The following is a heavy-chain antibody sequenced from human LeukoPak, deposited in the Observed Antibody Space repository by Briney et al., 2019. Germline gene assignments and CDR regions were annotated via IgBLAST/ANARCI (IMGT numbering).Heavy chain of an antibody. D-gene: IGHD3-9*01. Sequence: GGSLRLSCAASGFTFSDYYMSWIRQAPGKGLEWVSAISGSGGSTYYADSVKGRFTISRDNSKNTLYLQMNSLRAEDTAVYCCAKDLGYYNVSAFDIWGQGTMVTVSS. V-gene: IGHV3-23*01. J-gene: IGHJ3*02. CDR3: AKDLGYYNVSAFDI. CDR1: GFTFSDYY. CDR2: ISGSGGST.